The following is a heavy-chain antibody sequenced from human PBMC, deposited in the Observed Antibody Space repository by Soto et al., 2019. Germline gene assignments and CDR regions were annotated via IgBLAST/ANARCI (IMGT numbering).Heavy chain of an antibody. Sequence: ESGGGVVQPGRSLRLSCAASGFTFSSYGTHWVRQAPGKGLEWVAVIWDDGSNKYYADSVKGRFTISRDNSKNTLYLQMNSLRAEDTAVYYCARPLTQLEPYYFDYWGQGTLVTVSS. D-gene: IGHD1-1*01. V-gene: IGHV3-33*01. CDR3: ARPLTQLEPYYFDY. CDR2: IWDDGSNK. J-gene: IGHJ4*02. CDR1: GFTFSSYG.